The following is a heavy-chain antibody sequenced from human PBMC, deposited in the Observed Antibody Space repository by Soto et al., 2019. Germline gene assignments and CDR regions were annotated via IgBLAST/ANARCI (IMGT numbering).Heavy chain of an antibody. CDR2: IYYSGST. CDR3: ARYSSNWFQTEGMDV. J-gene: IGHJ6*02. Sequence: KPSETLSLTCTVSGGSISSYYWSWIRQPPGKGLEWIGYIYYSGSTNYNPSLKSRDTISVDTSKNQFSLKLSSVTAADTAVYYCARYSSNWFQTEGMDVWGQGTTVTVSS. CDR1: GGSISSYY. D-gene: IGHD6-13*01. V-gene: IGHV4-59*01.